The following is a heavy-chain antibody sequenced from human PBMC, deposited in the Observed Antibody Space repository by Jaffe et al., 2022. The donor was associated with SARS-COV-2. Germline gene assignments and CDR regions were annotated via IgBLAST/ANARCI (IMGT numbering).Heavy chain of an antibody. Sequence: QVQLVESGGGVVQPGRSLRLSCVASGFTFSNYGMHWVRQAPGKGLEWVAVISSDGTYEYYADSVKGRFTISRDTSRNTLYLQMNSLRAEDTAVYYCAKDSSGVPDYWGQGTLVTVSS. J-gene: IGHJ4*02. D-gene: IGHD2-8*01. CDR1: GFTFSNYG. V-gene: IGHV3-30*18. CDR2: ISSDGTYE. CDR3: AKDSSGVPDY.